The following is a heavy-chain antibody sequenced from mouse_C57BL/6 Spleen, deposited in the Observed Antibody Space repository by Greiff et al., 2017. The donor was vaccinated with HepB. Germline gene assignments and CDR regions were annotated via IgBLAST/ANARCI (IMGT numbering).Heavy chain of an antibody. Sequence: DVQLVESGGGLVKPGGSLKLSCAASGFTFSSYAMSWVRQTPEKRLEWVATISDGGSYTYYPDNVKGRFTISRDNAKNNLYLQMSHLKSEDTAMYYCARDYSNYLTWYFDVWGTGTTVTVSS. CDR3: ARDYSNYLTWYFDV. D-gene: IGHD2-5*01. J-gene: IGHJ1*03. CDR2: ISDGGSYT. CDR1: GFTFSSYA. V-gene: IGHV5-4*01.